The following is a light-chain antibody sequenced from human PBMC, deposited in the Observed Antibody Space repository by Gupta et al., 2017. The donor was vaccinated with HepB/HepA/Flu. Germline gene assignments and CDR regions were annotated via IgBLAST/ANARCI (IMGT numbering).Light chain of an antibody. V-gene: IGLV1-40*01. Sequence: QSVLTQPPSVSGAPGQRVTISCTGNRSNIGAGSVVQWYQQLPGRAPKLLISGNTNRPSGVPNRVSGSKSGTSASLAITGLQAEDESDYYCQSFDNILTAVVFGGGTQLTVL. J-gene: IGLJ2*01. CDR1: RSNIGAGSV. CDR2: GNT. CDR3: QSFDNILTAVV.